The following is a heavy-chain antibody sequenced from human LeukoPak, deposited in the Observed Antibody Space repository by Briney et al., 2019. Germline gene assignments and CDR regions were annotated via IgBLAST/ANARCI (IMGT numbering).Heavy chain of an antibody. Sequence: ASVKVSCKASGYTFAGYFIHWVRQAPGQGLEWMGRINPHSGGTEYAPKFQGRVTMTRDTSITTAYVEVSRLMSDDTAVYYCARGAPLGDCSSTSCYTDRWDYWGQGTLVTVSS. CDR1: GYTFAGYF. V-gene: IGHV1-2*06. J-gene: IGHJ4*02. CDR2: INPHSGGT. D-gene: IGHD2-2*02. CDR3: ARGAPLGDCSSTSCYTDRWDY.